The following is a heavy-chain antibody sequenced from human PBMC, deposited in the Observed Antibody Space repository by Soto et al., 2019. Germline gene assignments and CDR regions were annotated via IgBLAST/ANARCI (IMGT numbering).Heavy chain of an antibody. D-gene: IGHD6-19*01. V-gene: IGHV3-74*01. CDR2: INSDGSST. CDR3: AVAVAGPTAIGY. Sequence: PGGSLRLSCAASGFTFSSSWMHWVRQAPGKGLVWVSRINSDGSSTSYADSVKGRFTISRDNAKNTLYLQMNSLRAEDTAVYYCAVAVAGPTAIGYWGQGTLVTVSS. J-gene: IGHJ4*02. CDR1: GFTFSSSW.